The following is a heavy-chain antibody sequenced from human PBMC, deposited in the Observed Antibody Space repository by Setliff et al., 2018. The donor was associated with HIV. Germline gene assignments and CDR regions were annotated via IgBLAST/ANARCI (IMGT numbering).Heavy chain of an antibody. CDR2: IYTDGST. V-gene: IGHV4-4*07. CDR3: ARDLDEAVKDADNYVPLDL. CDR1: GGSISSSS. J-gene: IGHJ5*02. D-gene: IGHD3-16*01. Sequence: PSETLSLTCTVSGGSISSSSWSWIRQPPGKGLEWIGHIYTDGSTNFNPSLRSRVTISADTPKNQLSLKLTSVTAADTAVYYCARDLDEAVKDADNYVPLDLWGQGTLVTVSS.